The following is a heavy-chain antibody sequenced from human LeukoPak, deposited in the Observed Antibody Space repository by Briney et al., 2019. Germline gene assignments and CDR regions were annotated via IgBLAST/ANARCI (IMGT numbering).Heavy chain of an antibody. Sequence: GGSLRLSCAASGFTFSSYWMSWVRQAPGKGLEWVGRTRNKANSYTTEYAASVKGRFTISRDVSKNSLYLQMNSLKTEDTAVYYCAREGVIAARRYYYYYMDVWGKGTTVTVSS. D-gene: IGHD6-6*01. CDR2: TRNKANSYTT. J-gene: IGHJ6*03. V-gene: IGHV3-72*01. CDR3: AREGVIAARRYYYYYMDV. CDR1: GFTFSSYW.